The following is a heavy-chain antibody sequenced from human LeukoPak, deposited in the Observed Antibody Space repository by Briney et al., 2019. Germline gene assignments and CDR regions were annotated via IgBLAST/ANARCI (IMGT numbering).Heavy chain of an antibody. V-gene: IGHV3-23*01. D-gene: IGHD3-22*01. CDR3: AKEGRLTVAAVVVENYFDY. CDR1: GFTFNRAA. J-gene: IGHJ4*02. CDR2: ISGSGGDK. Sequence: SGGSLRLSCAGSGFTFNRAAMSWVRQAPGKGLEWVSGISGSGGDKYYSDSVKGRFTTSRDDAKTTVYLQMNSLRTEDTAEYYCAKEGRLTVAAVVVENYFDYWGQGTPVTVSA.